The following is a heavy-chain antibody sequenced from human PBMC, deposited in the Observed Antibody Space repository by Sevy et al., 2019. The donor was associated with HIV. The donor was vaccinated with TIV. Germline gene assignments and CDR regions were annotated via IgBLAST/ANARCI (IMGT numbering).Heavy chain of an antibody. CDR3: AKDRREYQLLYAYFQH. D-gene: IGHD2-2*02. CDR1: GFTFSSYA. CDR2: ISGSGGST. Sequence: GGSLRLSCAASGFTFSSYAMSWVRQVPGKGLEWLSAISGSGGSTYYADSVKGRFTISRDNSKNTLYLLMNSLRAEDTAVYDCAKDRREYQLLYAYFQHWGQGTLVTVSS. V-gene: IGHV3-23*01. J-gene: IGHJ1*01.